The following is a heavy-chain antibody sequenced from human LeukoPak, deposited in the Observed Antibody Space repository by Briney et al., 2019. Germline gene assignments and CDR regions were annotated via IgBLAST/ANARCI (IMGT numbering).Heavy chain of an antibody. D-gene: IGHD5/OR15-5a*01. J-gene: IGHJ5*02. V-gene: IGHV3-74*01. Sequence: TGGSLRLSCAASGFTFSSFWMHWVRQAPGKGLVWVSRINSDGSSTSYADSVKGRFTISRDNAKNTLYLQMNSLRAEDTAVYYCARVSLPKPFDPWGQGTLVTVSS. CDR1: GFTFSSFW. CDR3: ARVSLPKPFDP. CDR2: INSDGSST.